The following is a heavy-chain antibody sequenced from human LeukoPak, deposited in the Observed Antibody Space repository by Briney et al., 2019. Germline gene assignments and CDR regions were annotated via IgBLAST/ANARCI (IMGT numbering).Heavy chain of an antibody. Sequence: SETLSLTCTVSGGSISSSSYYWGWIRQPPGKGLEWIGSIYYSGSTYYNPSLKSRVTISVDTSKNQFSLKLSSVTAADTAVYYCARRYGSGRAGTYYYYYYMGVWGKGTTVTISS. CDR3: ARRYGSGRAGTYYYYYYMGV. CDR2: IYYSGST. CDR1: GGSISSSSYY. D-gene: IGHD3-10*01. V-gene: IGHV4-39*01. J-gene: IGHJ6*03.